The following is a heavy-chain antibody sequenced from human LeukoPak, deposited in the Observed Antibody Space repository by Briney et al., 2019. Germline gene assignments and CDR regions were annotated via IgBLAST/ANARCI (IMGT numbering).Heavy chain of an antibody. CDR2: IYTSGST. D-gene: IGHD3-9*01. CDR1: GGSISSYY. V-gene: IGHV4-4*07. CDR3: ARVVAGGSHYYDILTGYYKGAWYFDL. Sequence: KPSETLSLTCTVSGGSISSYYWSWIRQPAGKGLEWIGRIYTSGSTNYNPSLKSRVTMSVDTSKNQFSLKLSSVTAADTAVYYRARVVAGGSHYYDILTGYYKGAWYFDLWGRGTLVTVSS. J-gene: IGHJ2*01.